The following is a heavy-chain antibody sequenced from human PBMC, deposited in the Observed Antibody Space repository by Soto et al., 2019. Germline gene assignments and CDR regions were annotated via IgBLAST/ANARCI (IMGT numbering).Heavy chain of an antibody. J-gene: IGHJ4*02. V-gene: IGHV1-2*02. Sequence: ASVKVSCKASGYTFTGYYMHWVRQAPGQGLEWMGWINPNSGGTNYAQKFQGRVTMARDTSISTAYMELSRLRSDDTAVYYCARDYYDSSGYFHYYFDYWGQGTLVTVSS. D-gene: IGHD3-22*01. CDR3: ARDYYDSSGYFHYYFDY. CDR2: INPNSGGT. CDR1: GYTFTGYY.